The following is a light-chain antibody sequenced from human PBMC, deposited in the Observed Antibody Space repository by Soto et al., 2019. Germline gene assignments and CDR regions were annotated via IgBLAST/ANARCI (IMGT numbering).Light chain of an antibody. CDR2: EGS. CDR1: SSDVGSYNL. CDR3: CSYASSSTPYV. J-gene: IGLJ1*01. V-gene: IGLV2-23*01. Sequence: QSVLTQPASVSGSPGQSITISCTGTSSDVGSYNLVSWYQQHPGKAPKLMIYEGSKRPSGVSNRFSGSQSGNTASLTISGLQAEDEADYYCCSYASSSTPYVFGTGTKVTVL.